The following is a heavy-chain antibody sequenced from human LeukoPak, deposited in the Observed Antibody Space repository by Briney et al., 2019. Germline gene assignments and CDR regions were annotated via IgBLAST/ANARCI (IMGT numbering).Heavy chain of an antibody. V-gene: IGHV4-59*08. CDR2: ISYTGST. Sequence: SQTLSLTCSVSGGSMSNNYWGWIRQPPGKGLEWIGYISYTGSTSYTPSLKSRVTIFLETPRNQFSLEVSSVIAADTAVYYCARLQSANHDNGYYTGGFYYMDVWGKGTTVTVSS. J-gene: IGHJ6*03. CDR1: GGSMSNNY. D-gene: IGHD4-17*01. CDR3: ARLQSANHDNGYYTGGFYYMDV.